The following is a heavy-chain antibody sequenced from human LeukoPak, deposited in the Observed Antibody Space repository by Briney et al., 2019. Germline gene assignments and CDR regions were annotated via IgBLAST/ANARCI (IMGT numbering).Heavy chain of an antibody. V-gene: IGHV3-66*02. D-gene: IGHD6-19*01. CDR3: AREETIAVAGSDY. CDR2: IYSGGST. J-gene: IGHJ4*02. Sequence: GGSLRLSCAASGFTVSSNYMSWVRQAPGKGLEWVSVIYSGGSTYYSDSVTGRFTISRDNSKNTLYLQMNSLRAEDTAVYYCAREETIAVAGSDYWGQGTLVTVSS. CDR1: GFTVSSNY.